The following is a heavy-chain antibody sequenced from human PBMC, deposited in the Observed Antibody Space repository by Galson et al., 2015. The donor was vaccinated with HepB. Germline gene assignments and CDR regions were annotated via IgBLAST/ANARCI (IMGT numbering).Heavy chain of an antibody. J-gene: IGHJ6*02. CDR2: ISSSSSYI. CDR1: GFTFSSYS. D-gene: IGHD2-2*01. V-gene: IGHV3-21*01. CDR3: AKSRSGNGMNV. Sequence: SLRLSCAASGFTFSSYSMNWVRQAPGKGLEWVSSISSSSSYIYYADSVKGRFTISRDNAKNSLYLQMNSLRAEDTAVYYCAKSRSGNGMNVWGQGTTVTVSS.